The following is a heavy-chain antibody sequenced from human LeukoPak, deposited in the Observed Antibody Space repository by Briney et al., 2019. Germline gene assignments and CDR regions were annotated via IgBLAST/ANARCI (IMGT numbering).Heavy chain of an antibody. CDR1: GFTFSSYW. CDR3: ARDFDDTLTGNFDF. J-gene: IGHJ4*02. D-gene: IGHD3-9*01. CDR2: IKQDGSEK. V-gene: IGHV3-7*03. Sequence: GGSLRLSCAASGFTFSSYWMSWVRQAPGKGLEWVANIKQDGSEKYYVDSVKGRFTISRDNTKNSLYLQMHSLRAEDTAMYYCARDFDDTLTGNFDFWGRGTLVTVSS.